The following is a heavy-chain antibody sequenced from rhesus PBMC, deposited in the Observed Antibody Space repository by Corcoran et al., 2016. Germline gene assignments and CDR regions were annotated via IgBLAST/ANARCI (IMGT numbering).Heavy chain of an antibody. V-gene: IGHV4-127*01. CDR1: GDSLNTSYL. CDR2: IGGSSWST. CDR3: VRSGSSWTYFDN. D-gene: IGHD6-13*01. Sequence: QVQLQESGPGVVKPSETLSLTCAVSGDSLNTSYLWSWIRQSQGRGLEWIAHIGGSSWSTNYNPSPKGRVTIAKDTSKYQFSLNLSSVTAADTAMYYCVRSGSSWTYFDNWGQGVLVTVSS. J-gene: IGHJ4*01.